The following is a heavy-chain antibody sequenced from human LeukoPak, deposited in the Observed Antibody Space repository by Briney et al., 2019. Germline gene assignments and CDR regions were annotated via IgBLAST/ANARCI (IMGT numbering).Heavy chain of an antibody. CDR3: ARARGDHYSFDY. D-gene: IGHD3-10*01. V-gene: IGHV5-10-1*01. CDR1: GYSFTSYW. CDR2: IDPSDSYT. Sequence: GESLKISCKGYGYSFTSYWIIWVRQMPGKGLEWMGRIDPSDSYTNYSPSLQGHVTISADKSISAAYLQWSHLKASDTAMYYCARARGDHYSFDYWGQGTLVTVSS. J-gene: IGHJ4*02.